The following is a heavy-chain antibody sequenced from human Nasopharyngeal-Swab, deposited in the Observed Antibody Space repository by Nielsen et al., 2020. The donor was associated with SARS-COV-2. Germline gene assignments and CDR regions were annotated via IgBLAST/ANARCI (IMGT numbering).Heavy chain of an antibody. Sequence: GGSLRLSCAASGFTFDSYAMSWARQAPGKGLEWVSSISGSGGTTYYADSVKDRFTISRDNSKNTLYLQLSSLRAEDTAVYYCAKPGRGSDIDSRTVFLDDSWFDPWGQGTLVTVSS. CDR1: GFTFDSYA. CDR2: ISGSGGTT. CDR3: AKPGRGSDIDSRTVFLDDSWFDP. D-gene: IGHD1-26*01. V-gene: IGHV3-23*01. J-gene: IGHJ5*02.